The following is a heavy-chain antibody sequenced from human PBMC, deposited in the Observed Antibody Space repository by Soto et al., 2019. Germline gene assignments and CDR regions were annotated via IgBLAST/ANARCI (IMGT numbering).Heavy chain of an antibody. CDR2: IKRGGGEK. Sequence: GGSLRLSCAASGFTFSNYLMIWVRQAPGRGLEWVATIKRGGGEKNYQDSAKGRLTISRDNAKNSLSLQMNSLRAEDTAVYYCARRATTAREYFDLWGRGTLVTVCS. J-gene: IGHJ2*01. D-gene: IGHD1-26*01. CDR1: GFTFSNYL. CDR3: ARRATTAREYFDL. V-gene: IGHV3-7*01.